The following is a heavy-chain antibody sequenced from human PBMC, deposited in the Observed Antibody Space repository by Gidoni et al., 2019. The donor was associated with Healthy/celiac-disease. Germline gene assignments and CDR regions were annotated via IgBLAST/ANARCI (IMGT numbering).Heavy chain of an antibody. CDR2: IGTAGDT. V-gene: IGHV3-13*01. D-gene: IGHD3-16*01. Sequence: EVQLVESGGGLVQPGGSLRLSCAASGFTFSSYDMHWVRQATGKGLEWVSAIGTAGDTYYPGSVKGRFTISRENAKNSLYLQMNSLRAGDTAVYYCARGLGDDGYWYFDLWGRGTLVTVSS. CDR3: ARGLGDDGYWYFDL. CDR1: GFTFSSYD. J-gene: IGHJ2*01.